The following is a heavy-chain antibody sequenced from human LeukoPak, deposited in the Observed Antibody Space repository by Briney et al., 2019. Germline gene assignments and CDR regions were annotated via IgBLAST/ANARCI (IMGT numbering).Heavy chain of an antibody. CDR1: GYTFRSYG. D-gene: IGHD4-17*01. CDR3: ARRDYGDYGWFDP. CDR2: ISTYNGNT. J-gene: IGHJ5*02. V-gene: IGHV1-18*01. Sequence: ASVKVSCKTSGYTFRSYGITWVRQAPGQGLEWMGWISTYNGNTKYAQKFQGRVTKTKDTSTRTAYMEVRSLTSDDTAVYYCARRDYGDYGWFDPWGQGTLVIVSS.